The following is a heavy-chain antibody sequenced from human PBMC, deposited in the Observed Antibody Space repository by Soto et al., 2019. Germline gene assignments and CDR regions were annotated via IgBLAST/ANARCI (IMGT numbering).Heavy chain of an antibody. V-gene: IGHV3-30*18. CDR1: GFTFSSYG. D-gene: IGHD1-26*01. CDR2: ISYDGSNK. J-gene: IGHJ4*02. CDR3: AKDRVTAPRGVGATTEFDY. Sequence: QVQLVESGGGVVQPGRSLRLSCAASGFTFSSYGMHWVRQAPGKGLEWVAVISYDGSNKYYADSVKGRFTISRDNSKNTLYLQMNSLRAEDTAVYYCAKDRVTAPRGVGATTEFDYWGQGTLVTVSS.